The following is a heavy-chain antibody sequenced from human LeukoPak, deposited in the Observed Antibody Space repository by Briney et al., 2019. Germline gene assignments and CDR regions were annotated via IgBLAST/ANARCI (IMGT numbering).Heavy chain of an antibody. D-gene: IGHD3-10*01. J-gene: IGHJ4*02. CDR3: ARESGETDY. V-gene: IGHV4-38-2*02. CDR1: GYSISSGYY. CDR2: IYHSGST. Sequence: PSETLSLACTVSGYSISSGYYWGWIRQPPGKGLEWIGSIYHSGSTYYNPSLKSRVTISVDTSKNQFSLKLSSVTAADTAVYYCARESGETDYWGQGTLVTVSS.